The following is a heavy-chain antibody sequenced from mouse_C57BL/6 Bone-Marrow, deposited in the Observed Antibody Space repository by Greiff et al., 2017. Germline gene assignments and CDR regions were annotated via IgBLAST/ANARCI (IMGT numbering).Heavy chain of an antibody. CDR3: ARGLRILRWAMDY. J-gene: IGHJ4*01. CDR2: IDPSDSET. CDR1: GYTFTSYW. V-gene: IGHV1-52*01. D-gene: IGHD1-1*01. Sequence: VKLQQPGAELVRPGSSVKLSCKASGYTFTSYWMHWVKQRPIQGLEWIGNIDPSDSETHYNQKFKDKATLTVDKSSSTAYMQLSSLTSEDSAVYYCARGLRILRWAMDYWGQGTSVTVSS.